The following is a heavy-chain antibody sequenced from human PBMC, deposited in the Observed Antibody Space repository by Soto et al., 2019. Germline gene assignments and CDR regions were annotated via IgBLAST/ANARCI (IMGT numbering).Heavy chain of an antibody. D-gene: IGHD3-22*01. CDR1: GGSISSGGYY. CDR2: IYYSGST. Sequence: QVQLQESGPGLVKPSQTLSLTCTVSGGSISSGGYYWSWIRQHPGKGLEWIGYIYYSGSTYYHPSLKRRVTISVDTSKNPFSLKLSSVTAADTAVYYCARGRGTISGYYPFFDYWGQGTLVTVSS. J-gene: IGHJ4*02. CDR3: ARGRGTISGYYPFFDY. V-gene: IGHV4-31*03.